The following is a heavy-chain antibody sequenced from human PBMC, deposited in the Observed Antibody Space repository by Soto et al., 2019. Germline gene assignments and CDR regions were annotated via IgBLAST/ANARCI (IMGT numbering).Heavy chain of an antibody. Sequence: QVQLVQSGAEVKKPGASVKVSCKASGYTYTNYAMHWVRQAPGQRLEWMGWINAGNGNTKYSQKFQGRVTITRDTSASIACLELRSLRSEDTAVYYCARDTALLDYWGQGTLVTVSS. CDR1: GYTYTNYA. CDR2: INAGNGNT. J-gene: IGHJ4*02. D-gene: IGHD2-2*02. CDR3: ARDTALLDY. V-gene: IGHV1-3*01.